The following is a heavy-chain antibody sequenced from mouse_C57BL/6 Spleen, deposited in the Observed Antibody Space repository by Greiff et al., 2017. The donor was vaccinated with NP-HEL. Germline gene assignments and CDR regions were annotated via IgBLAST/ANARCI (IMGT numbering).Heavy chain of an antibody. J-gene: IGHJ4*01. Sequence: VQLQQSGPGLVAPSQSLSITCTVSGFSLTSYGVHWVRQPPGKGLEWLVVIWSDGSTTYNSALKSRLSISKDNSKSQVFLKMNSLQTDDTAMYYCARHGNYYGSSPYAMDYWGQGTSVTVSS. CDR2: IWSDGST. CDR3: ARHGNYYGSSPYAMDY. V-gene: IGHV2-6-1*01. CDR1: GFSLTSYG. D-gene: IGHD1-1*01.